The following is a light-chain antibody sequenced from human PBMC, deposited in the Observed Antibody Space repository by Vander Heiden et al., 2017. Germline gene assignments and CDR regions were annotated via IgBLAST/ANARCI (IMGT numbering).Light chain of an antibody. V-gene: IGKV3-11*01. J-gene: IGKJ1*01. CDR1: QSVSSY. Sequence: EIVLTQSPATLPLSPGERATLSCRASQSVSSYLAWYQQKPGQAPRLLIYGASNRATGIPARFSGSGSGTDFTLTISSLEPEDFAVYYCQQRSNWPGTFGQGTKVEIK. CDR3: QQRSNWPGT. CDR2: GAS.